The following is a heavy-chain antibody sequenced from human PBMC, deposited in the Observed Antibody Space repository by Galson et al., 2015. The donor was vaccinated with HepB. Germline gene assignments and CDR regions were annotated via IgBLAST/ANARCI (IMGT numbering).Heavy chain of an antibody. D-gene: IGHD1-26*01. V-gene: IGHV3-23*01. CDR1: GFTFSSYA. J-gene: IGHJ4*02. Sequence: LRLSCAASGFTFSSYAMSWVRQAPGKGLEWVSVMSGAGGSTFYAESVKGRFTISRDNSKNTLFLQMNSLRVEDTAVYYCAKDGGELYSGSFQVDCWGQGTLVTVSS. CDR3: AKDGGELYSGSFQVDC. CDR2: MSGAGGST.